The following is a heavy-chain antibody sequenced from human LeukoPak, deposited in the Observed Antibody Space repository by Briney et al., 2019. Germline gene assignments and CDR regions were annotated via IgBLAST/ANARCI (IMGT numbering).Heavy chain of an antibody. CDR1: TFTFSNFA. V-gene: IGHV3-64D*06. CDR2: ISSDGGNT. D-gene: IGHD6-13*01. Sequence: GGSLRLFCSASTFTFSNFAMHWVRQGPRQGLVYVSAISSDGGNTNYADSVKGRFTLSRDNSKNTLYLQMSSLRPEDTAVYYCVKDHRFGIAGELEYWGQGNLVTVSS. J-gene: IGHJ4*02. CDR3: VKDHRFGIAGELEY.